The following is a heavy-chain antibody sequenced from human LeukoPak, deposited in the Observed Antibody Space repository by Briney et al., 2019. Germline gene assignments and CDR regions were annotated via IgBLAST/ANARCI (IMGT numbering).Heavy chain of an antibody. Sequence: GGSLRLSCAASGFTFSSYWMHWVRQAPGKGLVWVSRISSDGSGTRYADSVKGRFTISRDNAMNTLYLQMNSLRAEDTAVYYCAREYSVLVPAAFDYWGQGTLVTVSS. V-gene: IGHV3-74*01. J-gene: IGHJ4*02. CDR2: ISSDGSGT. D-gene: IGHD2-2*01. CDR1: GFTFSSYW. CDR3: AREYSVLVPAAFDY.